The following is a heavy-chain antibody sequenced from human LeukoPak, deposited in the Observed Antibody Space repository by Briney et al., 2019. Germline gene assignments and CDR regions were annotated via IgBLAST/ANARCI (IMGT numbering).Heavy chain of an antibody. J-gene: IGHJ5*02. Sequence: NPSETLSLTCTVSGGSIRSGSYYWSWIRQPAGKGLEWIGRIYTSGSTNYNPSLKSRVTISVDTSKNQFSLKLTSVTAADTAVYYCARGFRDNPNWFDPWGQGTLVTVSS. V-gene: IGHV4-61*02. CDR3: ARGFRDNPNWFDP. CDR2: IYTSGST. CDR1: GGSIRSGSYY. D-gene: IGHD1-14*01.